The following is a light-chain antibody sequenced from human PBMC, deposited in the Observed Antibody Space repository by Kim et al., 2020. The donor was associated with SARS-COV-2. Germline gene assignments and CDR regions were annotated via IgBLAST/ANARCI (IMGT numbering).Light chain of an antibody. V-gene: IGKV3-20*01. CDR2: GAS. CDR3: QQYGSSPR. J-gene: IGKJ4*01. CDR1: QSVTSNY. Sequence: LSPGERATLSCRASQSVTSNYLAWYQQKPGQTTRLLIYGASSRATGIPDRFSGSGSGTDFTLTISRLEPEDFAVYYCQQYGSSPRFGGGTKVDIK.